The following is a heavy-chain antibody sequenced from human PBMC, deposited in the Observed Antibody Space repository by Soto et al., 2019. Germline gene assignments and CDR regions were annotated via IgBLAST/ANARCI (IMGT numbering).Heavy chain of an antibody. D-gene: IGHD2-15*01. CDR3: ARVTEYCSGGSCYPWFDY. Sequence: VKVSCKASGSTFTGYYMHWVRQAPGQGLEWMGWINPNSGGTNYAQKFQGWVTMTRDTSISTAYMELSRLRSDDTAVYYCARVTEYCSGGSCYPWFDYWGQGTLVTVSS. CDR2: INPNSGGT. V-gene: IGHV1-2*04. CDR1: GSTFTGYY. J-gene: IGHJ5*01.